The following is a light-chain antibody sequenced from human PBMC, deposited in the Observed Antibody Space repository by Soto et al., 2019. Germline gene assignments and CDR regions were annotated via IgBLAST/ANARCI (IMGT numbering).Light chain of an antibody. V-gene: IGLV1-44*01. CDR3: AAWDDSLNSFV. CDR2: TND. CDR1: SSNIGSNP. J-gene: IGLJ1*01. Sequence: QSVLTQPPSTSGTPGQRVTISCSGSSSNIGSNPVNWYQQLPGTAPKLLIYTNDQRPSGVPDRFSGSKSGTSASLAISGLQSEDEADYYCAAWDDSLNSFVSGPGTKLTVL.